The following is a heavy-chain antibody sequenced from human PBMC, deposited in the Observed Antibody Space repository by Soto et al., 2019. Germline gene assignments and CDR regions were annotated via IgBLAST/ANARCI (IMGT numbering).Heavy chain of an antibody. Sequence: QVQLVESGGGVVQPGRSLRLSCAASGFTFSSYGMHWVRQAPGKGLEWVAVIWYDGSNKYYADSVKGRFTISRDTSKNTLYLQMNSLRAEDTAVYYCARDHPTEVTTLDYWGQGTLVTVSS. CDR3: ARDHPTEVTTLDY. CDR1: GFTFSSYG. V-gene: IGHV3-33*01. CDR2: IWYDGSNK. J-gene: IGHJ4*02. D-gene: IGHD4-17*01.